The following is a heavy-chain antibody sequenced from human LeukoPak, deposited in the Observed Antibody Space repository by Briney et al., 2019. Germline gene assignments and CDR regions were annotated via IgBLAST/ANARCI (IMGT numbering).Heavy chain of an antibody. D-gene: IGHD6-13*01. CDR3: ARAGSSWYEGYYYMDV. J-gene: IGHJ6*03. CDR2: IYYSGST. V-gene: IGHV4-59*01. Sequence: SETLSLTCTVSGGSISSYYWSWIRQPPGKGLEWIGYIYYSGSTNYNPSLKSRVTISVDTSKNQFSLKLSSVTAADTAVYYCARAGSSWYEGYYYMDVWGKGTTVTVSS. CDR1: GGSISSYY.